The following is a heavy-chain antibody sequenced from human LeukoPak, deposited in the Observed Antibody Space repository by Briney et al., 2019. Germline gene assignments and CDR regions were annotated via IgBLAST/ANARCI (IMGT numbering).Heavy chain of an antibody. V-gene: IGHV1-2*02. CDR3: AREGQLGLDN. D-gene: IGHD1-1*01. J-gene: IGHJ1*01. Sequence: ASVKVSCKASGHTLTVYFIHWVRQGPGQGLEWLGWINLHSGDTHYVQKYQGRLTMTSDTSISTGYVEVSRLQVGETAVYYCAREGQLGLDNLGQGTLVTVSS. CDR1: GHTLTVYF. CDR2: INLHSGDT.